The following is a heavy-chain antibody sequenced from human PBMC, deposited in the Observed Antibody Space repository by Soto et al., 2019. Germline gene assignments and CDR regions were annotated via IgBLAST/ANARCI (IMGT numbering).Heavy chain of an antibody. CDR3: AKDLGSYLSPAFDY. CDR1: GFSFSLFE. V-gene: IGHV3-48*03. D-gene: IGHD1-26*01. Sequence: GGSLRLSCAASGFSFSLFEMNWVRHAPGKGLEWVSYISSSSDIIYYADSVKGRFTISRDNAKNSLYLQMNSLRAEDTAVYYCAKDLGSYLSPAFDYWGLGTLVTVSS. CDR2: ISSSSDII. J-gene: IGHJ4*02.